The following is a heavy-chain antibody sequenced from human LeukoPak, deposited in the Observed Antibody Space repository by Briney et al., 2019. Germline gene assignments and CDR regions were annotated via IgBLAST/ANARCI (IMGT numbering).Heavy chain of an antibody. CDR2: INPSAGSI. J-gene: IGHJ4*02. CDR1: GYTFINHY. Sequence: ASVQVSCKASGYTFINHYMHWVRQAPGQGLEWMGIINPSAGSITYAQKFQGRVTMTRDTSTSTVYMELSSLRSEDTAVYYCARLSSVPFDYWGQGTLVTVSS. D-gene: IGHD3-22*01. CDR3: ARLSSVPFDY. V-gene: IGHV1-46*01.